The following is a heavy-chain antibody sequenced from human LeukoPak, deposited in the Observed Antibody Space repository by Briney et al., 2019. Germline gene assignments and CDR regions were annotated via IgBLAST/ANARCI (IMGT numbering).Heavy chain of an antibody. CDR2: IYYSRST. CDR3: ARQKSYYDSSSYYYYYYYMDV. V-gene: IGHV4-39*01. CDR1: GGSISSSSYY. D-gene: IGHD3-22*01. J-gene: IGHJ6*03. Sequence: SETLSLTCTVSGGSISSSSYYWGWIRQPPGKGLEWIGSIYYSRSTYYNPSLKSRVTISVDTSKIQFSLRLSSVTAADTAVYYCARQKSYYDSSSYYYYYYYMDVWGKGTTVAVSS.